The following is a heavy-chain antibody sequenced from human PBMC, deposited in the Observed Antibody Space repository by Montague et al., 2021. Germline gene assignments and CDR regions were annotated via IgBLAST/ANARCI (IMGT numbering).Heavy chain of an antibody. CDR1: GFTFSSYS. D-gene: IGHD2-21*01. CDR3: ARDQGQGYCGGDCYVGLDY. J-gene: IGHJ4*02. CDR2: IKQDVSEK. V-gene: IGHV3-7*01. Sequence: SLRLSCAASGFTFSSYSMRWVRQAPGKGLEWVANIKQDVSEKHYLDSVNGRFTISRDNAKSSLYLQMNSLRSEDTAVYFCARDQGQGYCGGDCYVGLDYWGQGTLVNVSS.